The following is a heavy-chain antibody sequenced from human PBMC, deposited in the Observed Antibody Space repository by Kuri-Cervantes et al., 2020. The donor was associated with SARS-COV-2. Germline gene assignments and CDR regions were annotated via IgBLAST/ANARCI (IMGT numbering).Heavy chain of an antibody. Sequence: GGSLRPSCAASEFTFSSYAMHWVRQAPGKGLEWVAVISYDGSNKYYADSVKGRFTISRDNSKNTLYLQMNSLRAEDTAVYYCARWGEDFWSGYYDYWGQGTLVTVSS. J-gene: IGHJ4*02. D-gene: IGHD3-3*01. CDR1: EFTFSSYA. V-gene: IGHV3-30-3*01. CDR2: ISYDGSNK. CDR3: ARWGEDFWSGYYDY.